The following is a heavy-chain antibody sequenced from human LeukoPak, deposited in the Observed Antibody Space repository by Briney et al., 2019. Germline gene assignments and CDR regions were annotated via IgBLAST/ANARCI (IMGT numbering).Heavy chain of an antibody. J-gene: IGHJ4*02. CDR3: ARDELVIMVRGVINY. D-gene: IGHD3-10*01. CDR1: GFTFSSYW. CDR2: IKQDGSEK. V-gene: IGHV3-7*01. Sequence: GGSLRLSCAASGFTFSSYWMSWVRQAPGKGLEWVANIKQDGSEKYYVDSVKGRFTISRDNAKNSLYLQMNSLRAEDTAVYYCARDELVIMVRGVINYWGQGTLVTVSS.